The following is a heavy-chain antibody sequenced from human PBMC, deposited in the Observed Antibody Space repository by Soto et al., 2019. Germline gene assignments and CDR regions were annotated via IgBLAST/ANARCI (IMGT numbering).Heavy chain of an antibody. D-gene: IGHD3-9*01. CDR3: ERCGIHILTSRLLLQQLYFDY. CDR2: INHSGST. J-gene: IGHJ4*02. CDR1: GGSFSGYY. Sequence: SETLSLTCAVYGGSFSGYYWSWIRQPPGKGLEWIGEINHSGSTNYNPSLKSRVTISVDTYKNQFSLKLSSVTAAETAVYYCERCGIHILTSRLLLQQLYFDYWGQGTLVTVSS. V-gene: IGHV4-34*01.